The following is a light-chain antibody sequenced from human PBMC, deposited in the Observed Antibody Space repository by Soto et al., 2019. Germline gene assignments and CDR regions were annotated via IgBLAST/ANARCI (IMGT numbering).Light chain of an antibody. CDR2: GAS. J-gene: IGKJ4*01. V-gene: IGKV3-15*01. CDR1: RSISNN. Sequence: ILMTQSPATLSASPGERATLSCRASRSISNNSAWYQHKPGQAPKLLLYGASTRATGNPARFSASGSGTEFTLTISSLQSEDFAVYFCQQYNEWPPLTFGGGSKVEF. CDR3: QQYNEWPPLT.